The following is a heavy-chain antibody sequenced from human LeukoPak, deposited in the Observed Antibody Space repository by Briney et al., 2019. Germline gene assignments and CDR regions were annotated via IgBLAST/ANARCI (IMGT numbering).Heavy chain of an antibody. CDR1: GGSISTYY. J-gene: IGHJ4*02. D-gene: IGHD6-25*01. CDR3: SRERASAGPHFDH. Sequence: PSETLSLTCDVSGGSISTYYWSWIRQPPGKGLEWIGYNYNSGTTNYNPSLRSRVTVSVDRSKNQFSLRLTSVTAADTAVYYWSRERASAGPHFDHWGRGILVPASS. CDR2: NYNSGTT. V-gene: IGHV4-59*01.